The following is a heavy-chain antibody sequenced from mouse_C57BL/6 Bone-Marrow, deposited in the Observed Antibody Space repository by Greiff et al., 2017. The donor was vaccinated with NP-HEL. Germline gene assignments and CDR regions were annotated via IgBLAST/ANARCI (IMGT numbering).Heavy chain of an antibody. J-gene: IGHJ3*01. CDR2: IHPNSGST. V-gene: IGHV1-64*01. Sequence: QVQLQQSGAELVKPGASVKLSCKASGYTFTSYWMHWVKQRPGQGLEWIGLIHPNSGSTNYNEKFKSKATLTEDKTSSTAYMQLSSLTSEDSAVYYCARNWDRAYWGQGTLVTVSA. CDR1: GYTFTSYW. CDR3: ARNWDRAY. D-gene: IGHD4-1*01.